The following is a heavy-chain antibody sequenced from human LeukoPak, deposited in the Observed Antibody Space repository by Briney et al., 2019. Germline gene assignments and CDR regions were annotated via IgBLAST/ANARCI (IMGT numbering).Heavy chain of an antibody. D-gene: IGHD4-17*01. CDR2: IKQDGSEK. CDR3: ARDQDDYGDYDDYYYYYMDV. Sequence: GGSLRLSCAASGFTFSNYWMNWVRQAPGKGLEWVANIKQDGSEKYYVDSVKGRFTISRDNAKNSLYLQMNSLRAEDTAVYYCARDQDDYGDYDDYYYYYMDVWGKGTTVTVSS. V-gene: IGHV3-7*01. J-gene: IGHJ6*03. CDR1: GFTFSNYW.